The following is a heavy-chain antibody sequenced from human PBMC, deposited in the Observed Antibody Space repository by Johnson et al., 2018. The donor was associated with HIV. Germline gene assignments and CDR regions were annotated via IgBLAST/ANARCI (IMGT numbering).Heavy chain of an antibody. V-gene: IGHV3-20*04. CDR1: GFMFDDYA. CDR3: AKESGYCSSSSCYGDAFDI. Sequence: VQLVESGGGVVQPGESLRLSCVGSGFMFDDYAMSWVRQVPGKGLEWVSGIDWTGANAGYADSVKGRFTISRDNSKNMLYLEVNSLRAEDTAGYYCAKESGYCSSSSCYGDAFDIWGQGTMVTVSS. D-gene: IGHD2-2*01. CDR2: IDWTGANA. J-gene: IGHJ3*02.